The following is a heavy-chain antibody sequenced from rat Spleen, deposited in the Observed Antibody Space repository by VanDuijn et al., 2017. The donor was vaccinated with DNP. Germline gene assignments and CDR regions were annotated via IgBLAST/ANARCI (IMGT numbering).Heavy chain of an antibody. CDR3: ARLED. CDR1: GFSLTSNS. CDR2: ISTGGST. V-gene: IGHV2S12*01. J-gene: IGHJ2*01. Sequence: QVQLKESGPGLVQPSQTLSLTCTVSGFSLTSNSVSWIRQPPGKGLEWIAAISTGGSTYYNSALKSRLSISRDTSKSQVLLKMNSLQTEDTAMYFCARLEDWGQGVMVTVSS.